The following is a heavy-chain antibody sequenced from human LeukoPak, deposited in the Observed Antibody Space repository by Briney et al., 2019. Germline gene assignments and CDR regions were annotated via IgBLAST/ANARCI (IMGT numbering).Heavy chain of an antibody. Sequence: GGSLRLSCAASGFTFSSYWMHWVRQAPGKGLVWVSRINSDGSSTSYADSVKGRFTISRDNAKNTLYLQMNSLRAEDTAVYYCARDSGHDYGDYRGYYGMDVWGQGTTVTVSS. CDR2: INSDGSST. D-gene: IGHD4-17*01. V-gene: IGHV3-74*01. J-gene: IGHJ6*02. CDR1: GFTFSSYW. CDR3: ARDSGHDYGDYRGYYGMDV.